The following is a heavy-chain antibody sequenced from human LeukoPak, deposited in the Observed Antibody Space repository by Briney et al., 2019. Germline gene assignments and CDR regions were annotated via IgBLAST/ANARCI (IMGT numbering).Heavy chain of an antibody. V-gene: IGHV4-39*01. J-gene: IGHJ4*02. CDR2: IYYSGRT. CDR3: ARHLGSSSWYGY. Sequence: PSETLSLTCTVSGGSISSSSYYWGWIRQPPGKGLEWIGSIYYSGRTYYNPSLKSRVTISVDTSKNQFSLKLSSVTAADTAVYYCARHLGSSSWYGYWGQGTLVTVSS. CDR1: GGSISSSSYY. D-gene: IGHD6-13*01.